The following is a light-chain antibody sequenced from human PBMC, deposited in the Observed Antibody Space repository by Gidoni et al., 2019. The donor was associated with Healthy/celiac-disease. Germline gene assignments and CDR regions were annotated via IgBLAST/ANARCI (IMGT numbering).Light chain of an antibody. Sequence: DIQLTQSPSSLSASVGDRVTITCRASQSIRSYLNWYQQKPGKAPKLLIYAASSLQSGVPSRFSGSGSGTDFTLTISSLQPEDFATYDCQQSYSTPPWTFGQETKVEIK. CDR1: QSIRSY. CDR2: AAS. J-gene: IGKJ1*01. V-gene: IGKV1-39*01. CDR3: QQSYSTPPWT.